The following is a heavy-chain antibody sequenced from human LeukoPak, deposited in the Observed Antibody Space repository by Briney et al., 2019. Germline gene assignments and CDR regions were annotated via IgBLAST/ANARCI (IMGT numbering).Heavy chain of an antibody. CDR3: ARGLYYDSSGYYTQPYFDY. D-gene: IGHD3-22*01. V-gene: IGHV4-30-4*01. J-gene: IGHJ4*02. CDR1: GGSISSGDYY. Sequence: PSETLSLTCTVSGGSISSGDYYWRWIRQPPGKGLEWIVYIYYSGSTYYNPSLKSRVTISVDTSKNQFSLKLSSVTAADTAVYYCARGLYYDSSGYYTQPYFDYWGQGTLVTVSS. CDR2: IYYSGST.